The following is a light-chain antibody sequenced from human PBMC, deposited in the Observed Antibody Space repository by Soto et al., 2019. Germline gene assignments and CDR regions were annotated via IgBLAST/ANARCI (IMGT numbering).Light chain of an antibody. J-gene: IGKJ2*01. CDR2: AAS. V-gene: IGKV1-39*01. CDR1: QSISTY. Sequence: DIQMTQSPSSLPASVGDRVTLTGRASQSISTYLNWYQQKPGKAPKLLIYAASSLQSGVPSRLIGSGSGTDFTLTISSLQPEDCATYYCQQRYTSPYTFGQGTKLEIK. CDR3: QQRYTSPYT.